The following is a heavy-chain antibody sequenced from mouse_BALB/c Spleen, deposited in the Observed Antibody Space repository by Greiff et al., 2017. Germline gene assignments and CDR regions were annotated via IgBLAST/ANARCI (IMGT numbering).Heavy chain of an antibody. CDR1: GFTFSSFG. CDR3: ARQLGRGYFDY. CDR2: ISSGSSTI. Sequence: DVMLVESGGGLVQPGGSRKLSCAASGFTFSSFGMHWVRQAPEKGLEWVAYISSGSSTIYYADTVKGRFTISRDNPKNTLFLQMTSLRSEDTAMYYCARQLGRGYFDYWGQGTTLTVSS. D-gene: IGHD4-1*02. J-gene: IGHJ2*01. V-gene: IGHV5-17*02.